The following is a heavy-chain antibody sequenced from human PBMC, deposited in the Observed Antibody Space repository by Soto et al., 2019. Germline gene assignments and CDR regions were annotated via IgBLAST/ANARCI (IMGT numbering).Heavy chain of an antibody. Sequence: GASVKVSCKASGYTFTSYGISWVRQAPGQGLEWMGWISAYNGNTNYAQKLQGRVTMTTDTSTSTAYMELRSLRSDDTAVYYCARDTRSHYYGSGSDYWGQGTLVTVSS. V-gene: IGHV1-18*01. CDR2: ISAYNGNT. CDR1: GYTFTSYG. J-gene: IGHJ4*02. CDR3: ARDTRSHYYGSGSDY. D-gene: IGHD3-10*01.